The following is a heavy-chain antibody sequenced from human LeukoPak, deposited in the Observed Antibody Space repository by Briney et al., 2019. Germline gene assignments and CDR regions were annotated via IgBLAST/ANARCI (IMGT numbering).Heavy chain of an antibody. D-gene: IGHD6-6*01. CDR1: GYTFTGYY. CDR3: ARVYQLGVGAAPPGY. J-gene: IGHJ4*02. Sequence: ASVKVSCKASGYTFTGYYIHWVRQAPGQGLEWMGWINPKSGGTTYAQNFQGRVTMTRDTSINTASMELSRLRSDDTAVYYCARVYQLGVGAAPPGYWGQGTLVTVSS. CDR2: INPKSGGT. V-gene: IGHV1-2*02.